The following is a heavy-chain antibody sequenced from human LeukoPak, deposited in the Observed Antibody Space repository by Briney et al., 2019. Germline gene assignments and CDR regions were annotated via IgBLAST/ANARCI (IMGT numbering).Heavy chain of an antibody. J-gene: IGHJ4*01. CDR1: GFTFTSYW. CDR3: ARHRSGWSFDY. Sequence: GGSLRLSCAASGFTFTSYWMLWVRQAPGKGLVWVSRINGDGSGTSYADSVKGRFTISRDNAKNTLYLQMNSLRAEDTAVYYCARHRSGWSFDYWGDGTLVTVSS. CDR2: INGDGSGT. D-gene: IGHD2-15*01. V-gene: IGHV3-74*01.